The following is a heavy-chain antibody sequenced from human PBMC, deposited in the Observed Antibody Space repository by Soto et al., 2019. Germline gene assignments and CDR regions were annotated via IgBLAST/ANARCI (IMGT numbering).Heavy chain of an antibody. CDR3: AKDRRIAVADPIDY. V-gene: IGHV4-31*03. CDR1: GGSISSGGYY. D-gene: IGHD6-19*01. Sequence: SETLSLTCTVSGGSISSGGYYWSWIRQHPGKGLEWIGYIYYSGSTYYNPSLKSRVTISVDTSKNQFSLKLSSVSAADTAVYYCAKDRRIAVADPIDYWGQGTLVTVSS. CDR2: IYYSGST. J-gene: IGHJ4*02.